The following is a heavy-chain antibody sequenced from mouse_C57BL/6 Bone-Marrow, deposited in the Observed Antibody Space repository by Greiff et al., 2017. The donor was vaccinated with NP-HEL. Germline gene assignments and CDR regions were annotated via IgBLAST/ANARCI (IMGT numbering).Heavy chain of an antibody. CDR2: IHPSDSDT. J-gene: IGHJ3*01. D-gene: IGHD2-3*01. CDR1: GYTFTSYW. V-gene: IGHV1-74*01. Sequence: QVQLKQPGAELVKPGASVKVSCKASGYTFTSYWMHWVKQRPGQGLEWIGRIHPSDSDTNYNQKFKGKATLTVDKSSSTAYMQLSSLTSEDSAVYYCAICYGYYEVDYWGKGTLVTVSA. CDR3: AICYGYYEVDY.